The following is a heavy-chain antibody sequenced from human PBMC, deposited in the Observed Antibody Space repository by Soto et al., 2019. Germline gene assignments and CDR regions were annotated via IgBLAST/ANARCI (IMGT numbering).Heavy chain of an antibody. CDR1: GGSISSGGYS. J-gene: IGHJ4*02. CDR2: IYYSGST. CDR3: ASVVASYSCIWFPFDY. V-gene: IGHV4-31*03. Sequence: TLSLTCTVSGGSISSGGYSWSWIRQHPGKGLEWIGYIYYSGSTFYNPSLKSRVTISVDTSKNQFSLKLSSVTAADTAVYYCASVVASYSCIWFPFDYWGQGTLVPASS. D-gene: IGHD6-13*01.